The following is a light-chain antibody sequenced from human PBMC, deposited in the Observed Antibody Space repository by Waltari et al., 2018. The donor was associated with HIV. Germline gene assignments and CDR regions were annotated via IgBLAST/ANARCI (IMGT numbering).Light chain of an antibody. V-gene: IGLV1-51*01. CDR2: DNN. Sequence: QSLFTQPPSVSASPGQQVTTSCSGSTSNFGNDFVSWYQHPPGAATKLLIYDNNKRPSGISDRFSGSKSDTSATLAITGLQTGDEAHYYCGTWDTRLNGGVFGGGTKLTVL. J-gene: IGLJ3*02. CDR1: TSNFGNDF. CDR3: GTWDTRLNGGV.